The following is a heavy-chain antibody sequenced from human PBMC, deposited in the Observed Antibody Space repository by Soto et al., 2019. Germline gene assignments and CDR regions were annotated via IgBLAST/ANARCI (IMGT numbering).Heavy chain of an antibody. D-gene: IGHD3-3*01. CDR1: GGTFSSYA. Sequence: SVKVSCKASGGTFSSYAISWVRQAPGQGLEWMGGIIPIFGTANYAQKFQGRVTITADESTSTAYMELSSLRSEDTAVYYCARHYDSFYGMDVWGQGTTVTVSS. CDR3: ARHYDSFYGMDV. V-gene: IGHV1-69*13. J-gene: IGHJ6*02. CDR2: IIPIFGTA.